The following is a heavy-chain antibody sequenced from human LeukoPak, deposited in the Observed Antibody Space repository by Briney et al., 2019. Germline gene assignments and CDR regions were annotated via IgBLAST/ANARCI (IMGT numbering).Heavy chain of an antibody. CDR3: AGIRSTVGWRSFDY. D-gene: IGHD4-23*01. CDR2: SYYTGSP. V-gene: IGHV4-59*08. Sequence: SETLSLTCSVSGSISSYYWTCIRQPPRKGVEWIGHSYYTGSPNYNPSLKSRVTISVDTPRNQFSLKLSSVTAADTAVYFCAGIRSTVGWRSFDYWGQGTLVTVSS. CDR1: GSISSYY. J-gene: IGHJ4*02.